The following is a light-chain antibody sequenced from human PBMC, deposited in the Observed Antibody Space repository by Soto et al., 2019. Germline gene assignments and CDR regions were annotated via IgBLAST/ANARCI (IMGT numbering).Light chain of an antibody. J-gene: IGKJ1*01. V-gene: IGKV3-20*01. Sequence: EILLTQSPDTLSLSPGERATLSCRASQSITNNFLAWYQYNPGQAPRLLIYGASTRASDIPDRFSGSGSGTDFTFTIDRLEPEDFALYFCHQYGGSMETFGQGTKVEI. CDR3: HQYGGSMET. CDR2: GAS. CDR1: QSITNNF.